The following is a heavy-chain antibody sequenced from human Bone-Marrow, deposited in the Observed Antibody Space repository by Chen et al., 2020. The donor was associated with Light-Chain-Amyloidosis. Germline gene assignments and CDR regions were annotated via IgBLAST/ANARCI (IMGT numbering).Heavy chain of an antibody. J-gene: IGHJ6*02. CDR1: GGAINSGGYY. CDR2: IDYSGSS. Sequence: QVKLQVSGQGLVKPSQTLSLTCSVSGGAINSGGYYWSWIRQHPGKGLEWIGFIDYSGSSYYNPSRQSRVTISIDTSKKEFSLRLSSVTAADTAVYYCARDRYSTTPWDYSSGMDVWGQGTTVTVSS. V-gene: IGHV4-31*03. D-gene: IGHD1-1*01. CDR3: ARDRYSTTPWDYSSGMDV.